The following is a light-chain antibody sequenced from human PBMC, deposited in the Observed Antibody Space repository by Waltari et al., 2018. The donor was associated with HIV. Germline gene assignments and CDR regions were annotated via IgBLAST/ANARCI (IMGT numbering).Light chain of an antibody. V-gene: IGKV3-15*01. Sequence: VMTQSPATISKSRGETATLSCRASESLNSHLAWYPHTPGQPPRLLIYGASTRAAGIPARFSGSGSGTEFSLTISSLQSEDFAVYYCQQYNNWPPYTFGQGTRLEIK. CDR3: QQYNNWPPYT. J-gene: IGKJ2*01. CDR1: ESLNSH. CDR2: GAS.